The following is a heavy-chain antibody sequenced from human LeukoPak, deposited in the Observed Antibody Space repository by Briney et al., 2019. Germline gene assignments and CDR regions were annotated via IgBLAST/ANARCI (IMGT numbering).Heavy chain of an antibody. Sequence: PSETLSLTCAVYGGSFSGYYWSWIRQPPGKGLEWIGEINHSGSTNYNPSLKSRVTMSVDTSKNQFSLRLSSVTAADTAVYYCARGYYDSRFDYWGQGTLVTVSS. CDR1: GGSFSGYY. V-gene: IGHV4-34*01. D-gene: IGHD3-22*01. CDR3: ARGYYDSRFDY. J-gene: IGHJ4*02. CDR2: INHSGST.